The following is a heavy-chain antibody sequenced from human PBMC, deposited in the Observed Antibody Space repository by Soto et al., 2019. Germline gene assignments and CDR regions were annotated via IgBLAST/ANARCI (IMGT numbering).Heavy chain of an antibody. CDR3: ARHYGDSY. Sequence: QVHLQESGPGLVKPSETLSLTCTVSGGSISSYYWSWIRQPPGKGLEWIGCISSTGNTNYNPSLKSRVPISVDTPKNQFSLNLSSVTAADTAVYHCARHYGDSYWGQGILVTVSS. CDR2: ISSTGNT. D-gene: IGHD4-17*01. V-gene: IGHV4-59*08. CDR1: GGSISSYY. J-gene: IGHJ4*02.